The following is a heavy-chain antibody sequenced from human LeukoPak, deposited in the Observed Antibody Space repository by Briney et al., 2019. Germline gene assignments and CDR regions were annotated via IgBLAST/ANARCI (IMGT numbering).Heavy chain of an antibody. J-gene: IGHJ4*02. CDR1: GYTFTSYD. Sequence: ASVKVSCKASGYTFTSYDINWVRQAPGQGLEWMGWISAYNGNTTYAQKLQGRVTMTTDTSTSTAYMELRSLRSDDTAVYYCARADLLDPSDYWGQGTLVTVSS. D-gene: IGHD1-1*01. V-gene: IGHV1-18*01. CDR2: ISAYNGNT. CDR3: ARADLLDPSDY.